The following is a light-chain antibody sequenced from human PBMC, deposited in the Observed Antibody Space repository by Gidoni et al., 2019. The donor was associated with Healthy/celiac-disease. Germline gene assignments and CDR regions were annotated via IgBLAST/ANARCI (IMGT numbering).Light chain of an antibody. J-gene: IGLJ2*01. CDR1: NIGSKS. CDR3: QVWDSSSDGDVV. Sequence: SYVLTQPPSVSVAPGQTARITCGGNNIGSKSVHWYQQKPGQAPVLVVYDDSDRPSGIPARFSGSNSGNTATLTISRVEAGDEADYYCQVWDSSSDGDVVFGGGTKLTVL. V-gene: IGLV3-21*02. CDR2: DDS.